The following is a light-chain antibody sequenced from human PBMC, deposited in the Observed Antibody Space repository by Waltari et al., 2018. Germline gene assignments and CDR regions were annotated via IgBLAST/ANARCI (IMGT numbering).Light chain of an antibody. V-gene: IGLV2-14*03. CDR1: SSDVGGYDY. J-gene: IGLJ3*02. CDR2: DVT. CDR3: FSYRRSSTWV. Sequence: QSALTQPASASGSPGQSIPISCTGTSSDVGGYDYVSWYQQHPGKAPKLLIYDVTKRPSGVSNRFSGSKSANTASLTISGLQAEDEADYYCFSYRRSSTWVFGEGTKLTVL.